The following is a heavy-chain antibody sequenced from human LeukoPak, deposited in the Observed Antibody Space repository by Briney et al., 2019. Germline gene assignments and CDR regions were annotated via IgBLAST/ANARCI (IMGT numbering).Heavy chain of an antibody. V-gene: IGHV3-74*01. CDR3: ARDSYGEGIDY. CDR2: INFDGSST. D-gene: IGHD4-17*01. CDR1: GFTFSSYW. J-gene: IGHJ4*02. Sequence: PGGSLRLSCAASGFTFSSYWMHWVRQAPGEGLVWVSHINFDGSSTTYADSVKGRFTISRDNAKNTLYLQMNSLRAEDTAVYYCARDSYGEGIDYWGQGTLVTVSS.